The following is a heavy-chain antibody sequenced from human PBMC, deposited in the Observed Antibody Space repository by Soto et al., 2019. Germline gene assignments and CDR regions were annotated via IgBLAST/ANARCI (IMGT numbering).Heavy chain of an antibody. CDR2: INPSGGST. Sequence: QVQLVQSGAEVKKPGASVKVSCKASGYTFTRYYMQWVRQAPGQGLEWMGIINPSGGSTSFAQKFQGRVTMTRDTSTSTVYMELSSLRSEDTAVYYCASGLGDCSSTSCYFGYSDYWGQGTLVTVSS. CDR3: ASGLGDCSSTSCYFGYSDY. D-gene: IGHD2-2*01. CDR1: GYTFTRYY. J-gene: IGHJ4*02. V-gene: IGHV1-46*03.